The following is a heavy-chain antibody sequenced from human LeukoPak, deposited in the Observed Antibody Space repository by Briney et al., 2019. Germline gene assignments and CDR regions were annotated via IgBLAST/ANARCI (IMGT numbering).Heavy chain of an antibody. CDR3: AREKYSSGWSHAFDI. D-gene: IGHD6-19*01. J-gene: IGHJ3*02. Sequence: ASVKVSCKASGYTFTSYDINWVRQATGQGLEWRGWINPNSGGTNYAQKFQGRVTMTRDTSISTAYMELSRLRSDDTAVYYCAREKYSSGWSHAFDIWGQGTMVTVSS. CDR2: INPNSGGT. V-gene: IGHV1-2*02. CDR1: GYTFTSYD.